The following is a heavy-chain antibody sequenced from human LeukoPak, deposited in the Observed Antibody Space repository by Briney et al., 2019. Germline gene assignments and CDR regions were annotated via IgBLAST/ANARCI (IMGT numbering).Heavy chain of an antibody. CDR2: ISGSGGST. CDR3: AKDDYTFWSGYGY. CDR1: GFTFSSYA. J-gene: IGHJ4*02. V-gene: IGHV3-23*01. Sequence: GGSLRLSCAASGFTFSSYAMNWVRQAPGKGLEWVPAISGSGGSTYYADSVKGRFTISRDNSKNTLYLQMNSLRAEDTAVFYCAKDDYTFWSGYGYWGQGTLVTVSS. D-gene: IGHD3-3*01.